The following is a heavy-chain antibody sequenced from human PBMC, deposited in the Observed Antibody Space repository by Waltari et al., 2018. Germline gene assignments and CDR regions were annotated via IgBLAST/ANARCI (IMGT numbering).Heavy chain of an antibody. CDR2: INSDGITT. Sequence: EMQLVESGGGLVQPGGSLRLSCVASGFPLSSYWMHWVCQAPEKGLVWVARINSDGITTNYADSVKGRFTISRDNAKNTVYLQMNSLRAEDTALYYCVKDLSYSGSFWGQGTPVTVSS. CDR3: VKDLSYSGSF. V-gene: IGHV3-74*01. D-gene: IGHD1-26*01. J-gene: IGHJ4*02. CDR1: GFPLSSYW.